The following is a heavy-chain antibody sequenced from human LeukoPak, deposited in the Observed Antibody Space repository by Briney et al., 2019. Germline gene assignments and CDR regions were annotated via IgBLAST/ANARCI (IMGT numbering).Heavy chain of an antibody. Sequence: GGSLRLSCAASGFTFSSYAMSWVRQAPGKGLEWVSGISGSGGSTSYAGSVKGRFTISRDNSKDTLFLQMNSLRAEDTAVYYCAKDLGMLRAFDIWGQGTMVTVSS. CDR3: AKDLGMLRAFDI. V-gene: IGHV3-23*01. CDR1: GFTFSSYA. CDR2: ISGSGGST. J-gene: IGHJ3*02. D-gene: IGHD2-8*01.